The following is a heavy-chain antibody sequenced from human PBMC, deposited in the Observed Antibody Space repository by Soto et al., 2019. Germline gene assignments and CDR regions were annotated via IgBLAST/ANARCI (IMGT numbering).Heavy chain of an antibody. Sequence: QVQLVESGGGLVKPGGSLRLSCAASGFTFSDYHMSWIRQAPGKGLEWVSYISSSSSYTNYADSVKGRFTISRDNAKNSLYLQMNSLRAEDTAVYYCARATLSQQLAFDYWGQGTLVTVSS. J-gene: IGHJ4*02. V-gene: IGHV3-11*05. CDR2: ISSSSSYT. CDR3: ARATLSQQLAFDY. CDR1: GFTFSDYH. D-gene: IGHD6-13*01.